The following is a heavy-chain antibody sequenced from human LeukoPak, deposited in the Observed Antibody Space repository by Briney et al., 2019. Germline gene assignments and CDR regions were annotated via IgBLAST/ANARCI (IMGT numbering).Heavy chain of an antibody. D-gene: IGHD3-22*01. CDR1: GFTFSSYA. CDR3: TTEHAYYYDSSGYNY. Sequence: GGSLRLSCAASGFTFSSYAMSWVRQAPGKGLEWVGRIKSKTDGGTTDYAAPVKGRFTISRDDSKNTLYLQMNSLKTEDTAVYYCTTEHAYYYDSSGYNYWGQGTLVTVSS. J-gene: IGHJ4*02. CDR2: IKSKTDGGTT. V-gene: IGHV3-15*01.